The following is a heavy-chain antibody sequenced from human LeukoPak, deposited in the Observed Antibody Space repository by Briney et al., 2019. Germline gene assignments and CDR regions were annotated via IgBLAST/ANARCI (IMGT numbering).Heavy chain of an antibody. CDR1: GFTFSSYW. CDR2: IKQDGSEK. J-gene: IGHJ4*02. V-gene: IGHV3-7*01. Sequence: GGSLRLSCAASGFTFSSYWMSWVRQAPGKGLEWVANIKQDGSEKNYVDSVKGRFTISGDNAKNSLYLQMNSLRAEDTAVYYCARAGWYSSGWNPFDYWGQGTLVTVSS. CDR3: ARAGWYSSGWNPFDY. D-gene: IGHD6-19*01.